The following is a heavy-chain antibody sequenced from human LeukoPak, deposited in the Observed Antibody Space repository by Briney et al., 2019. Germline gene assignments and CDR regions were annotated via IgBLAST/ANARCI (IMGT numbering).Heavy chain of an antibody. D-gene: IGHD3-10*01. Sequence: GGSLRLSCAASGFTFSSYWMSWVRQAPGKGLEWVANIKQDGSEKYYVDSVKGRFTISRDNAKNSLYLQMNSLRAEDTAVYYCARDIQLLWFGEGYMDVWGKGTTVTVSS. J-gene: IGHJ6*03. CDR1: GFTFSSYW. CDR3: ARDIQLLWFGEGYMDV. CDR2: IKQDGSEK. V-gene: IGHV3-7*01.